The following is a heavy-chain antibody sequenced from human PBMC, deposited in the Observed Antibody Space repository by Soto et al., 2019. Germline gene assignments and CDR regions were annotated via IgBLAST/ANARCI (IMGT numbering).Heavy chain of an antibody. V-gene: IGHV2-5*02. CDR1: GFSLSTSGVG. CDR2: IYWDDDE. Sequence: QITLKESGPTLVKPTQTLTLTCTFSGFSLSTSGVGVGWIRQPPGKALEWLALIYWDDDERYSPSLKSRLTITKDTSTNHVVLTMTNMDPVDTATYYCAHKGPLQTNFDSCGQGTLVTVSS. D-gene: IGHD1-1*01. CDR3: AHKGPLQTNFDS. J-gene: IGHJ4*02.